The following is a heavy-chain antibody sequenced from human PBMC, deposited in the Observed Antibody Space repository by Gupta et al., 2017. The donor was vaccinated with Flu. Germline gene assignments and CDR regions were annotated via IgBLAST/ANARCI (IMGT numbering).Heavy chain of an antibody. D-gene: IGHD3-10*01. Sequence: SSDGSNKYYADSVKGRFTISRDNSKNTLYLQMSSLSAEDTAVYHCAKVPSAGWSGGDFDCWVRGNLVTVSS. CDR2: SSDGSNK. CDR3: AKVPSAGWSGGDFDC. J-gene: IGHJ4*02. V-gene: IGHV3-30*18.